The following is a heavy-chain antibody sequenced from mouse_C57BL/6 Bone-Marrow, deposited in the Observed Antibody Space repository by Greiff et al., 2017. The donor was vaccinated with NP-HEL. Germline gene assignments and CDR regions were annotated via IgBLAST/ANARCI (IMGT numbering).Heavy chain of an antibody. V-gene: IGHV5-4*03. Sequence: EVKLVESGGGLVKPGGSLKLSCAASGFTFSSYAMSWVRQTPEKRLEWVATISDGGSYTYYPDNVKGRFTISRDNAKNNLYLQMSHLKSEDTAMYYCARGYYSYAMDYWGQGTSVTVSS. CDR2: ISDGGSYT. CDR1: GFTFSSYA. CDR3: ARGYYSYAMDY. D-gene: IGHD1-1*01. J-gene: IGHJ4*01.